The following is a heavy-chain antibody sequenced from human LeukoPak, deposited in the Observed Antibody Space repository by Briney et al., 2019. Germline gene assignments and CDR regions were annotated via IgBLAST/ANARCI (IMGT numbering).Heavy chain of an antibody. Sequence: ASVKVSCKASGYTFTSYDINWARQATGQGLEWLGWMNPNSGNTGYAQKFQGRVTMTRNTSISTAYMELSSLRSEDTAVYYCARGRRDYVWGSYRYSDYWGQGALVTVSS. CDR3: ARGRRDYVWGSYRYSDY. D-gene: IGHD3-16*02. CDR2: MNPNSGNT. V-gene: IGHV1-8*01. J-gene: IGHJ4*02. CDR1: GYTFTSYD.